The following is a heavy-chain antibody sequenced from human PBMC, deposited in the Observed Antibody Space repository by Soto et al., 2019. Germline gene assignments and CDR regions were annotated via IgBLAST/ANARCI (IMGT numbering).Heavy chain of an antibody. CDR2: ISYNGNT. Sequence: ASETLSLTCTVSGASIRGYHWSWIRQFPGKGLECLGYISYNGNTKYSPSLKSRVTMSVDTSKNHFSLKLISVTTADTAVYFCAREGNLGRWIQPLDYWGQGALVTVSS. CDR3: AREGNLGRWIQPLDY. D-gene: IGHD2-2*03. V-gene: IGHV4-59*01. J-gene: IGHJ4*02. CDR1: GASIRGYH.